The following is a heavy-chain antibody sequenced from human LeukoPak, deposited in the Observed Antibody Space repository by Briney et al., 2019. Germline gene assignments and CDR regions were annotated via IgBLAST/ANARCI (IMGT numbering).Heavy chain of an antibody. CDR3: ASRIAAAGTSGFEGVY. CDR1: GITFSSYG. CDR2: IRYDGSNK. J-gene: IGHJ4*02. Sequence: PTGGSLRLSCAAFGITFSSYGMNWVRQAPGKGLEWVAFIRYDGSNKHYADSVKGRFTISRDNAKNSLYLQMNSLRAEDTAVYYCASRIAAAGTSGFEGVYWGQGTLVTVSS. V-gene: IGHV3-30*02. D-gene: IGHD6-13*01.